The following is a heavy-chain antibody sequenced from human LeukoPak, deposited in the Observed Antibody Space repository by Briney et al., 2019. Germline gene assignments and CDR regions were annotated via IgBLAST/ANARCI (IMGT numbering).Heavy chain of an antibody. V-gene: IGHV3-33*01. CDR1: GFTFSSYG. Sequence: GRSLRLSRAASGFTFSSYGMHWVRQAPGKGLEWVAVIWYDGSNKYYADSVKGRFTISRDNSKNTLYLQMNSLRAEDTAVYYCARDGGLYSSGWYGVDYWGQGTLVTVSS. CDR3: ARDGGLYSSGWYGVDY. CDR2: IWYDGSNK. D-gene: IGHD6-19*01. J-gene: IGHJ4*02.